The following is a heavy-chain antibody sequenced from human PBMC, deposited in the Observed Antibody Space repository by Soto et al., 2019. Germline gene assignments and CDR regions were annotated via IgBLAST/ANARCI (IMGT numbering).Heavy chain of an antibody. V-gene: IGHV4-39*01. CDR1: DYYGRMSDYY. Sequence: SATLSLRCSVADYYGRMSDYYWAWKHPPPGKGLEWIGSMFYSGLTYYNPSLKSRVTLSVDTSKNHFSVRLNSVTAADTAVYYCAPLTVSLSGPYGIHVWGQGTTVTVSS. CDR3: APLTVSLSGPYGIHV. D-gene: IGHD2-15*01. J-gene: IGHJ6*02. CDR2: MFYSGLT.